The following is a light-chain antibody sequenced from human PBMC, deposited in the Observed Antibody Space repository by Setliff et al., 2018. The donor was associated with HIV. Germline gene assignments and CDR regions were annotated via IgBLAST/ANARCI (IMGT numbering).Light chain of an antibody. Sequence: QSALTQPASASGSPGQSITISCTGTSSDVGGYNYVSWYQQHPGKAPKLMICDVSNRPSGVSNRFSGSKSGNTASLTISGLQAEDEADYYCSSYTSSSPYVCGTGTKVTVL. V-gene: IGLV2-14*03. J-gene: IGLJ1*01. CDR1: SSDVGGYNY. CDR3: SSYTSSSPYV. CDR2: DVS.